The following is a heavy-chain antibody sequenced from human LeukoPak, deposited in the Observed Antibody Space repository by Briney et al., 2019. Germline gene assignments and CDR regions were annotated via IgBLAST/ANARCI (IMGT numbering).Heavy chain of an antibody. V-gene: IGHV3-30*18. CDR3: ANEIRPNDY. J-gene: IGHJ4*02. D-gene: IGHD4-17*01. Sequence: GGSLRLSCAASGFTFSSYGMHWVRQAPGKGLEWVAVMSYDGSTKYYAESVKGRFTISRDNSKNTLYLQMNSLRAEDTAVYYCANEIRPNDYWGQGTQVTVSS. CDR1: GFTFSSYG. CDR2: MSYDGSTK.